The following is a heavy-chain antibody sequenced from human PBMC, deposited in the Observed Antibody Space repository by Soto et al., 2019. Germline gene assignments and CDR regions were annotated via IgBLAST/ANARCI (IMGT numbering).Heavy chain of an antibody. CDR2: INPDGSAT. D-gene: IGHD5-18*01. J-gene: IGHJ4*02. Sequence: GGSLRLSCAASGFTFSSYWMHWVRQAPGKGLVWVSRINPDGSATNYADSVKGRFTISRDSAKNTLYLQMNSLRAEDTAVFYCGRGGSDSPMAPGYWGQGTLVTVSS. CDR3: GRGGSDSPMAPGY. V-gene: IGHV3-74*01. CDR1: GFTFSSYW.